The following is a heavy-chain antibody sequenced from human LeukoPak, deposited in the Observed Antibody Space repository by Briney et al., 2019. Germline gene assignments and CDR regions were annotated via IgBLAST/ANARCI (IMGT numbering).Heavy chain of an antibody. CDR3: AKYVTAKGPPYALDV. D-gene: IGHD1-14*01. CDR2: LSGSGDST. CDR1: GFSFSNYA. Sequence: GGSLRLSCAASGFSFSNYAMSWVRQAPGKGLEWVSVLSGSGDSTYYADSVKGRFAISRDNSKNTLYLQMNSLRAEDTAVYYCAKYVTAKGPPYALDVWGQGTTVTVSS. V-gene: IGHV3-23*01. J-gene: IGHJ6*02.